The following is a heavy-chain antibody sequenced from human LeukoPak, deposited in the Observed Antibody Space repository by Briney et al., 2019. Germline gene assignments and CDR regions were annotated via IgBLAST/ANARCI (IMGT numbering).Heavy chain of an antibody. D-gene: IGHD3-10*01. J-gene: IGHJ4*02. CDR2: IYYSGST. Sequence: ETLSLTCTVSGGSISSYYRSWMRQPPGKGLEWIGYIYYSGSTNYNPSLKSRVTISVDTSKNQFSLKLSSVTAADTAVYYCARAKVRGVTYAPFDYWGQGTLVTVSS. CDR3: ARAKVRGVTYAPFDY. V-gene: IGHV4-59*01. CDR1: GGSISSYY.